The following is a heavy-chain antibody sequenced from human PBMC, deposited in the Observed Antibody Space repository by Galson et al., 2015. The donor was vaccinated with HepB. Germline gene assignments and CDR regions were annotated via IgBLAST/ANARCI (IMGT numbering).Heavy chain of an antibody. CDR3: ARAGYYYDNPPRYYYYMDV. V-gene: IGHV3-72*01. J-gene: IGHJ6*03. Sequence: SLRLSCAASGFTFSDHFMDWVRQAPGKGLEWVGRTRNKANSYTTEYAASVKGRFTISRDDSTNSLYLQMNSLKTEDTAVYYCARAGYYYDNPPRYYYYMDVWGKRTTVTVSS. CDR2: TRNKANSYTT. CDR1: GFTFSDHF. D-gene: IGHD3-22*01.